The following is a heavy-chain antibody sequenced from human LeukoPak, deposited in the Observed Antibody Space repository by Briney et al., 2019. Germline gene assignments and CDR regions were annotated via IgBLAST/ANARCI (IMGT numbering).Heavy chain of an antibody. V-gene: IGHV3-23*01. CDR3: AKEGGYSGFDWIEH. D-gene: IGHD5-12*01. J-gene: IGHJ1*01. CDR1: GFTFSSKA. Sequence: PGGSLRLSCAASGFTFSSKAMTWVRQAPGKGLESVSVISGGGGGSYYADSVKGRFTISRDNSRNTLFLQMSNLRVEDTAVYYCAKEGGYSGFDWIEHWGQGTLVTVSS. CDR2: ISGGGGGS.